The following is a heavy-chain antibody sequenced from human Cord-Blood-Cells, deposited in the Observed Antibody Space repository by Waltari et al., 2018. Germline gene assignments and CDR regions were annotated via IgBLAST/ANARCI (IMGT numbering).Heavy chain of an antibody. Sequence: QVQLVQSGAEVKKPGASVKVSCKASGSTFTSYGISWVRQAPGQGLEWMGWISAYNGNTNYAQKLQGRVTMTTDTSTSTAYMELRSLRSDDTAVNYCARDKVVVWNRGAFDIWGQVTMVTVSS. D-gene: IGHD2-2*01. CDR1: GSTFTSYG. J-gene: IGHJ3*02. V-gene: IGHV1-18*04. CDR2: ISAYNGNT. CDR3: ARDKVVVWNRGAFDI.